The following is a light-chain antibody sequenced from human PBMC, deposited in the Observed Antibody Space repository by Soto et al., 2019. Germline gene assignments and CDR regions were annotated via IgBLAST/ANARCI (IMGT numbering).Light chain of an antibody. J-gene: IGLJ2*01. CDR2: DVS. Sequence: QSALTQPASVSGSPGQSITISCSETASNVGDYNYVSWFQRYPGKAPKLMIYDVSNRPSGVSNRFSGSKSGNTASLTISGLQAEDEADYYCSSYTSTRTHVIFGGGTKLTVL. CDR3: SSYTSTRTHVI. V-gene: IGLV2-14*01. CDR1: ASNVGDYNY.